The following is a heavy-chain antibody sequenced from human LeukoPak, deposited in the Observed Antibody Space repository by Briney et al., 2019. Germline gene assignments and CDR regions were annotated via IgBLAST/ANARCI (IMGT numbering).Heavy chain of an antibody. CDR2: INSDGSST. J-gene: IGHJ3*02. CDR1: GFTFSSYW. Sequence: GGSLRLSCAASGFTFSSYWMHWVRQAPGKGLVWVSRINSDGSSTTYADSVKGRFTISRDNARNTLDLQMNGLRAEDTAVYYCAKELLVGTAFDIWGQGTMVTVSS. V-gene: IGHV3-74*03. CDR3: AKELLVGTAFDI. D-gene: IGHD7-27*01.